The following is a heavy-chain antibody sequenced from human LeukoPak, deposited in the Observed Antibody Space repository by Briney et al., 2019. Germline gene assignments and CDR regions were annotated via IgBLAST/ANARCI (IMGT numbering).Heavy chain of an antibody. J-gene: IGHJ6*03. CDR1: GGFISSYY. D-gene: IGHD5-18*01. Sequence: SETLSLTCTVSGGFISSYYWSWIRQPPGKGLEWIGYIYYSGSTNYNPSLKSRVTLSVDTSKNQFSLKLSSVTAADTAVYYCARGRRPPDTAMVYYYYYYMDVWGKGTTVTVSS. CDR2: IYYSGST. V-gene: IGHV4-59*01. CDR3: ARGRRPPDTAMVYYYYYYMDV.